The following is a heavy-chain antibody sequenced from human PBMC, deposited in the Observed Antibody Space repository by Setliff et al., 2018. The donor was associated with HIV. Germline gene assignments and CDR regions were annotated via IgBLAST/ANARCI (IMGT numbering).Heavy chain of an antibody. D-gene: IGHD3-16*01. Sequence: VSGPTLVNPTQTLTLTCTYSGFSLSNSTNSGMSVSWIRQPPGKALEWLARIDWDDERYYSPSLKTRLYISKDTPKNQVVLTMTNMDPVDTGTYYCARIQGELGYYFDSWGQGARVTVSS. J-gene: IGHJ4*02. CDR1: GFSLSNSTNSGMS. V-gene: IGHV2-70*11. CDR3: ARIQGELGYYFDS. CDR2: IDWDDER.